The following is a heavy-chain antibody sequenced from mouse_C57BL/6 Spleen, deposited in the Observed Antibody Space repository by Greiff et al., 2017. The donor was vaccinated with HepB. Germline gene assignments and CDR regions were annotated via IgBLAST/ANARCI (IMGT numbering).Heavy chain of an antibody. CDR2: IYIGNGYT. J-gene: IGHJ2*01. CDR1: GYTFTSYG. CDR3: TPYGSSHYFDY. D-gene: IGHD1-1*01. V-gene: IGHV1-58*01. Sequence: VQLKESGAELVRPGSSVKMSCKPSGYTFTSYGIYWVFQRPGQGLEWIGYIYIGNGYTEYNEKFKGKATLTSDTSSSTAYMQRSSLTSEDSAIYFGTPYGSSHYFDYWGQGTTLTVSS.